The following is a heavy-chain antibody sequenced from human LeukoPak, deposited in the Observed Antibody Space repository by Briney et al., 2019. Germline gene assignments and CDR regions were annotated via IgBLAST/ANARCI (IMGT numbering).Heavy chain of an antibody. CDR1: GGSISSSSYY. Sequence: SETLSLTCTVSGGSISSSSYYWGWIRQPPGKGLEWIGSSYYSGSTYYNPSLKSRVTISVDTSKNQFSLKLSSVPAAETAVYYCARWPRDDFWSGHADHYFDYWGRGTLVTVSS. V-gene: IGHV4-39*07. J-gene: IGHJ4*02. CDR3: ARWPRDDFWSGHADHYFDY. CDR2: SYYSGST. D-gene: IGHD3-3*01.